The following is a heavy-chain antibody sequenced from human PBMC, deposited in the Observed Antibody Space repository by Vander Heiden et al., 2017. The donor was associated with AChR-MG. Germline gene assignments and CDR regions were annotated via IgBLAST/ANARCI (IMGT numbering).Heavy chain of an antibody. J-gene: IGHJ3*02. CDR3: ARTNNDAFDI. Sequence: EVQLVESGGGLVKPGGSLKLSCAASGFSFDTYTMNWVRQAPGKGLEWVSSITSGSANIYYAASVKGRFTISRDNAKNSLFLLMNSLRAEDTAVYYCARTNNDAFDIWGQGTIVTVSS. CDR2: ITSGSANI. V-gene: IGHV3-21*01. CDR1: GFSFDTYT.